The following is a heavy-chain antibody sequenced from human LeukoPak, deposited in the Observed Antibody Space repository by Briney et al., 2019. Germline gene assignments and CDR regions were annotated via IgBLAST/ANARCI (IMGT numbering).Heavy chain of an antibody. CDR2: ISAYNGDT. J-gene: IGHJ4*02. D-gene: IGHD6-6*01. V-gene: IGHV1-18*01. Sequence: ASVKVSCKTSGYTFTTYGVTWVRQAPRQGLEWMGWISAYNGDTKYAQKFQGRFTMTTDTSTSTANMELRSLRSDDTAVYYCARDHSSCQLLDYWGQGTLVTISS. CDR1: GYTFTTYG. CDR3: ARDHSSCQLLDY.